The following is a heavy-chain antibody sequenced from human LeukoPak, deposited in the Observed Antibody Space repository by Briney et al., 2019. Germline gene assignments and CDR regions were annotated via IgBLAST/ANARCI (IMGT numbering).Heavy chain of an antibody. V-gene: IGHV3-21*01. CDR3: ARFPEGSSTWSIDF. CDR2: ISRSSGYV. Sequence: GVSLRLSCAASGFTLSSCSMNWVRQAPGKGLEWVSSISRSSGYVFYADSMKGRFTVSRDNSKNSLYLQMNTLRAEDTAVYYCARFPEGSSTWSIDFWGQGTLVTVSS. J-gene: IGHJ4*02. D-gene: IGHD6-13*01. CDR1: GFTLSSCS.